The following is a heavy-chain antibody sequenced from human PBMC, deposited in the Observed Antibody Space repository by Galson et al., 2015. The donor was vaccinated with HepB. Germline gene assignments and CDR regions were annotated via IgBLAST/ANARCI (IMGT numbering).Heavy chain of an antibody. J-gene: IGHJ6*02. Sequence: SLRLSCAASGFTFGSFWMNWVRQAPGKGLEWVANINQDGSEKYYVDSLKGRFTISRDNDKNSVYLQMASLRAEDTAVYYCARRISLVRGIITRPDYYYGMDVWGQGTTVTVAS. CDR1: GFTFGSFW. V-gene: IGHV3-7*03. D-gene: IGHD3-10*01. CDR3: ARRISLVRGIITRPDYYYGMDV. CDR2: INQDGSEK.